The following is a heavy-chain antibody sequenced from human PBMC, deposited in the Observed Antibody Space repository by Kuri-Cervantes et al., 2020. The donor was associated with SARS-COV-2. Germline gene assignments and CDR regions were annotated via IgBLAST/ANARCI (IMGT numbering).Heavy chain of an antibody. D-gene: IGHD1-26*01. CDR1: GFTFSIYA. Sequence: GESLKISCATSGFTFSIYAMHWVRRAPGKGLEWVALTSIGGTKEYYADSVKSRFTISRDKSKNTLYLQMHSLRAEDTAVYYCARDRDSGDFFLSHAFDVWGQGTMVTVSS. CDR3: ARDRDSGDFFLSHAFDV. V-gene: IGHV3-30*01. CDR2: TSIGGTKE. J-gene: IGHJ3*01.